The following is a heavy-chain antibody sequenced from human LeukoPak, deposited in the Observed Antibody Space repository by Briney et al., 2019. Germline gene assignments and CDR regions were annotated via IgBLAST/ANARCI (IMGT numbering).Heavy chain of an antibody. CDR3: ARAIMITFGGVIVFTHYLDY. Sequence: KLRETLSLTCAVYGGSFSGYYWRWIRQPPGKGLEWIGEINHSGSTNYNPSLKSRVTISVDTSKNQFSLKLSSVTAADTAVYYCARAIMITFGGVIVFTHYLDYWGQGTLVTVSS. CDR2: INHSGST. CDR1: GGSFSGYY. J-gene: IGHJ4*02. D-gene: IGHD3-16*02. V-gene: IGHV4-34*01.